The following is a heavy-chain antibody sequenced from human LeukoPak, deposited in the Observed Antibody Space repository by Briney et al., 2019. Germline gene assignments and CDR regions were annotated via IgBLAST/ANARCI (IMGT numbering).Heavy chain of an antibody. CDR1: GYSISSGYY. V-gene: IGHV4-38-2*02. CDR2: IYHSGST. D-gene: IGHD3-9*01. CDR3: ARAGGCDILTGYCPTTRWFDP. Sequence: SETLSLTCTVSGYSISSGYYWGWIRQPPGEGLEWIGSIYHSGSTYYNPSLKSRVTISVDTSKNQFSLKLSSVTAADTAVYYCARAGGCDILTGYCPTTRWFDPWGQGTLVTVSS. J-gene: IGHJ5*02.